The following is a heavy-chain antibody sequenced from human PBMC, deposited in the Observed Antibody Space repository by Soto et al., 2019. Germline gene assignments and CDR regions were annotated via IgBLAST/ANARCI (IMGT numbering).Heavy chain of an antibody. Sequence: QVQLQESGPGLVKPSQTLSLTCTVSGGSISSGGYYWSWIRQHPGKGLEWIGYIYYSGSPFYNPSLQTRVTISAETSKNQLSLNLSSVTAADTAVYYCAKRRDGAAGLFDYWGQGTLVTVSS. D-gene: IGHD6-13*01. V-gene: IGHV4-31*03. CDR2: IYYSGSP. J-gene: IGHJ4*02. CDR3: AKRRDGAAGLFDY. CDR1: GGSISSGGYY.